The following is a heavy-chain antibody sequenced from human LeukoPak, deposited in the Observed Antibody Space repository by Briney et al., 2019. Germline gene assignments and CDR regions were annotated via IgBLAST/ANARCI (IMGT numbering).Heavy chain of an antibody. CDR3: ARDHYYGSGSPSY. CDR1: GFIVSSNY. Sequence: GGSLRLSCAASGFIVSSNYMSWVRQAPGKGLEWVSVIYSGGSTYYADSVKGRFTISRDNSKNTLYLQMNSLRAEDTAVYYCARDHYYGSGSPSYWGQGTLVTVSS. J-gene: IGHJ4*02. CDR2: IYSGGST. D-gene: IGHD3-10*01. V-gene: IGHV3-66*01.